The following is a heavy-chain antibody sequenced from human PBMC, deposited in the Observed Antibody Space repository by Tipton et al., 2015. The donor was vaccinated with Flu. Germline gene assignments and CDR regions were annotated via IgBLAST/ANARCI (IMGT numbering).Heavy chain of an antibody. CDR1: GFTFSSYS. V-gene: IGHV3-21*01. J-gene: IGHJ6*03. D-gene: IGHD2-2*01. Sequence: SLRLSCAASGFTFSSYSMNWVRQAPGKGLEWVSSISSSSSYIYYADSVKGRFTISRDNAKNSLYLQMNSLRAEDTAVYYCARVERLARRIVVVPAANWYYYYYYMDVWGKGTTVTVSS. CDR3: ARVERLARRIVVVPAANWYYYYYYMDV. CDR2: ISSSSSYI.